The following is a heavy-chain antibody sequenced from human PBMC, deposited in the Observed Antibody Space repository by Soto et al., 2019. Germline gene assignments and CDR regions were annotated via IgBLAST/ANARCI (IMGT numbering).Heavy chain of an antibody. V-gene: IGHV3-23*01. CDR2: ISGSGGST. CDR3: AKRSNEWLHPGQWFDP. CDR1: GFTFSSYA. J-gene: IGHJ5*02. Sequence: GGSLRLSCAASGFTFSSYAMSWVRQAPGKGLEWVSAISGSGGSTYYADSVKGRFTISRDNSKNTLYLQMNSLRAEDTAVYYCAKRSNEWLHPGQWFDPWGQGTLVTVSS. D-gene: IGHD3-3*01.